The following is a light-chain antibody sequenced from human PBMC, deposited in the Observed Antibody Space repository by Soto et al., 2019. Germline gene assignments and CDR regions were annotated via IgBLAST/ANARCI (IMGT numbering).Light chain of an antibody. CDR1: QSVSSN. Sequence: EIVLAQSPATLSLSPGEGATLSCRASQSVSSNLTWYQQKPGQAPRLLIYGASTRATGVPARFSGSGSGTDFTLTISSLEPEDFAVYYCQQRSNWPPAFGQGTRLEIK. V-gene: IGKV3-11*01. J-gene: IGKJ5*01. CDR2: GAS. CDR3: QQRSNWPPA.